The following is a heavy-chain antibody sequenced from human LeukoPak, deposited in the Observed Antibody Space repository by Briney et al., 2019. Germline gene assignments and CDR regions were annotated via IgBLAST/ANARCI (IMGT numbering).Heavy chain of an antibody. CDR3: AGRGVYGSGSYFGY. CDR1: GGSISSGSYY. V-gene: IGHV4-39*01. J-gene: IGHJ4*02. D-gene: IGHD3-10*01. Sequence: SETLSLTCTVSGGSISSGSYYWGWIRQTPGKGLEWIGNIFYSGRTYYKPSLKSRVTISVDTSKNQFSLKLNSVTAADTAVYYCAGRGVYGSGSYFGYWGQGTLVTVSS. CDR2: IFYSGRT.